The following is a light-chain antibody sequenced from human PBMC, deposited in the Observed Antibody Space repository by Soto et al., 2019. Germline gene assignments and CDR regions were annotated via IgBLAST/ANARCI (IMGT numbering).Light chain of an antibody. CDR2: GTS. J-gene: IGKJ4*02. CDR1: QSVSNK. Sequence: EIVMTQSPGTLSVSPGERATLFCRASQSVSNKLAWYQQKPGQAPRLIIYGTSTRATGIPARFSGSGSGTDFTLTISSLQSEDFPSYYCQQYNKWPQLGGGTKVDTK. V-gene: IGKV3-15*01. CDR3: QQYNKWPQ.